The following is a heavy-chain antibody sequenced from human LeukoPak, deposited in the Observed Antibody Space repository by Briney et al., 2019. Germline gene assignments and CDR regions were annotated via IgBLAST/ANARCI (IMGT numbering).Heavy chain of an antibody. CDR1: GFTFDTYW. Sequence: PGRSLRLSCAASGFTFDTYWMSWVRQAPGKGLEWVANIKPDGNDKYYVDSVKGRFTISRDNAKNSLSLQMNSLRAEDTAVYYCGCGGPQHFDYWGQGTLVTVSS. V-gene: IGHV3-7*03. CDR2: IKPDGNDK. CDR3: GCGGPQHFDY. D-gene: IGHD2-21*01. J-gene: IGHJ4*02.